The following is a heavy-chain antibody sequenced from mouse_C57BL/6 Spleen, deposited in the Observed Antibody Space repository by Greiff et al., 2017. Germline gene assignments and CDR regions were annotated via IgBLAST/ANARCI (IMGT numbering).Heavy chain of an antibody. D-gene: IGHD2-2*01. CDR1: GFTFSSYG. J-gene: IGHJ2*01. Sequence: EVKLLESGGDLVKPGGSLKLSCAASGFTFSSYGMSWVRQTPDKRLEWVATISSGGSYTYYPDSVKGRFTISRDNAKNTLYLQMSSLKSEDTAMYYCARQGGLYGYDGFDYWGQGTTLTVSS. V-gene: IGHV5-6*01. CDR2: ISSGGSYT. CDR3: ARQGGLYGYDGFDY.